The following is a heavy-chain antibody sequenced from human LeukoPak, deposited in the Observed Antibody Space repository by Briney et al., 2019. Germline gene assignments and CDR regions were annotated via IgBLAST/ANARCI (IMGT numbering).Heavy chain of an antibody. V-gene: IGHV3-30*04. D-gene: IGHD4-11*01. CDR2: ISYAGTNK. J-gene: IGHJ5*02. Sequence: GGSLRLSCAASGFTFSSYATHWVRQAPGKGLEWVAVISYAGTNKYYADSVKGRFTISRDNSKNTLYLQMNSLRPEDTAVYYCANLMTTVTTTWGQGTLVTVSS. CDR1: GFTFSSYA. CDR3: ANLMTTVTTT.